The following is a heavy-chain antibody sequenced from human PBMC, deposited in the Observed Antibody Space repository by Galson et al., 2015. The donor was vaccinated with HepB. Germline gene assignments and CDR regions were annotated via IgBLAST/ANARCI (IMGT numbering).Heavy chain of an antibody. V-gene: IGHV3-7*01. Sequence: SLRLSCAASGFTFSSYWMSWVRQAPGKGLEWVANIKQDGSEKYYVDSVKGRFTISRDNAKNSLYLQMNSLRAEDTAVYYCARDGGYVEGAFDIWGQGTMVTVSS. J-gene: IGHJ3*02. CDR2: IKQDGSEK. D-gene: IGHD3-16*01. CDR3: ARDGGYVEGAFDI. CDR1: GFTFSSYW.